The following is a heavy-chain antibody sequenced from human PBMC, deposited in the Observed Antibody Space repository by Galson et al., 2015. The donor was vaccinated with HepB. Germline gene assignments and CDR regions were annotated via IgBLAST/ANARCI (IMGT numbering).Heavy chain of an antibody. J-gene: IGHJ5*02. Sequence: SETLSLTCAVYGGSFSGYYWSWIRQPPGKGLEWIGEINHSGSTNYNPSLKSRVTISVDTSKNQFSLKLSSVTAADTAVYYCVRQGYCSSTSCYRWFDPWGQGTLVTVSS. CDR3: VRQGYCSSTSCYRWFDP. CDR2: INHSGST. V-gene: IGHV4-34*01. D-gene: IGHD2-2*01. CDR1: GGSFSGYY.